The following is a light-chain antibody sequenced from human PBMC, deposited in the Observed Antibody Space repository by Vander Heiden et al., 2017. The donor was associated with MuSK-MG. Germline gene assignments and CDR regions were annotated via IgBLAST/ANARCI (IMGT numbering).Light chain of an antibody. CDR1: QSVSSSY. V-gene: IGKV3-20*01. CDR3: QQYSSYRT. CDR2: AAS. Sequence: EMVLTTTPGTLSLSPGERATLYCRASQSVSSSYLAWYQQKPGQAPRLLIYAASSMANGIPDRFSGSGSGTDFTLTISRVEPEYFAVYYWQQYSSYRTFGGGTKVEIK. J-gene: IGKJ4*01.